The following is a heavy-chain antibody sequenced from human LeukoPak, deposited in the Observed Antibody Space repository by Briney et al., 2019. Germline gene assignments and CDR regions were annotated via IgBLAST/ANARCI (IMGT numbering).Heavy chain of an antibody. CDR1: GGSISSSSYY. CDR3: ARQGSRSYPRGDAFDI. V-gene: IGHV4-39*01. Sequence: PSETLSLTCTVSGGSISSSSYYWGWIRQPPGKGLEWIGSIYYSGSTYYNPSLKSRVTISVDTSKNQFSLKLSSVTAADTAVYYCARQGSRSYPRGDAFDIWGQGTMVTVSS. D-gene: IGHD1-26*01. CDR2: IYYSGST. J-gene: IGHJ3*02.